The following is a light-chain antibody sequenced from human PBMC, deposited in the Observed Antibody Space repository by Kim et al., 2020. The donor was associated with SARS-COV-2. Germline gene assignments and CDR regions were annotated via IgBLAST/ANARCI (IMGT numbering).Light chain of an antibody. Sequence: GYNYVSWYQQHPGKAPKLMIYEVTKRPSGVPVRFSGSKSGNTASLTVSGLQAEDEDDYYCTSYAGSTVVFGGGTQLTVL. V-gene: IGLV2-8*01. CDR3: TSYAGSTVV. CDR2: EVT. J-gene: IGLJ2*01. CDR1: GYNY.